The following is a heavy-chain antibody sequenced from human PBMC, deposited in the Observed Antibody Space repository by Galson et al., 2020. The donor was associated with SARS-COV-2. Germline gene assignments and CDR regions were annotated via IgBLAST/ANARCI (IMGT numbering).Heavy chain of an antibody. J-gene: IGHJ3*02. CDR2: TYYRSQWST. V-gene: IGHV6-1*01. CDR1: GDSVSSNSAA. Sequence: PSQTLSLTCAISGDSVSSNSAAWNWIRQSPSRGLEWLGRTYYRSQWSTDYAVSVKSRITINPDTSKNQFSLQLNSVTPEDTAIYYCAGRVAGAGSLHIWGQGTRVIVS. CDR3: AGRVAGAGSLHI. D-gene: IGHD6-13*01.